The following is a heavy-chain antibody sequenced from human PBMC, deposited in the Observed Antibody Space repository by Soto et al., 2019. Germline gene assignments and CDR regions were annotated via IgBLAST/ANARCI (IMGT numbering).Heavy chain of an antibody. CDR2: IYPGDSDT. CDR1: GYSFINYW. D-gene: IGHD6-13*01. Sequence: GESMKISCRGSGYSFINYWIRWVSQITGKGLKWMGIIYPGDSDTGYRPSFQGQVTISADKSISTAYLQWSSLKASDTAMYYCASLIAAAGTEDAFDIWGQGTMGTVSS. J-gene: IGHJ3*02. CDR3: ASLIAAAGTEDAFDI. V-gene: IGHV5-51*01.